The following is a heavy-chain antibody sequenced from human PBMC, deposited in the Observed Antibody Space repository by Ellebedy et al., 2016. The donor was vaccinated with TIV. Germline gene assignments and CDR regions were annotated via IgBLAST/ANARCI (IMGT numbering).Heavy chain of an antibody. CDR2: IFSGGST. J-gene: IGHJ6*02. CDR3: ATITIFGVVRGVWDV. CDR1: GFTVSSNY. Sequence: GESLKISCAASGFTVSSNYMSWLRQAPGKGLEWVSVIFSGGSTYHADSVKDRFIISRDNSKNTLFLQMNNLRAEDTAVYYCATITIFGVVRGVWDVWGPGTTVTVSS. V-gene: IGHV3-66*01. D-gene: IGHD3-3*01.